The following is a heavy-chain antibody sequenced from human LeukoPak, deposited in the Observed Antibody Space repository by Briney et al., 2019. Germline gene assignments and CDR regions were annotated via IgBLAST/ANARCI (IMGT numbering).Heavy chain of an antibody. CDR1: GFTFSNYW. D-gene: IGHD3-22*01. CDR3: ARTYYYDSSGYGARRADRVPGAGSRSHYYYYYYMDV. CDR2: IKQDGTEK. V-gene: IGHV3-7*01. Sequence: GGSLRLSCAASGFTFSNYWMSWVRQAPGKGLEWVAHIKQDGTEKYYVDSVKGRFTISRDNAKNTLYLQMNSLRAEDTAVYYCARTYYYDSSGYGARRADRVPGAGSRSHYYYYYYMDVWGKGTTVTVSS. J-gene: IGHJ6*03.